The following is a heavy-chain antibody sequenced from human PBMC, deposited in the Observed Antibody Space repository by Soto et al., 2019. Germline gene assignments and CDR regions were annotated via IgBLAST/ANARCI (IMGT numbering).Heavy chain of an antibody. CDR3: ARDGGLAAAGPPPPFDY. D-gene: IGHD6-13*01. CDR2: IWYDGSNK. Sequence: QVQLVESGGGVVQPGRSLRLSCAASGFTFSSYGMHWVRQAPGKGLEWVAVIWYDGSNKYYADSVKGRFTISRDNSKNTLYLQMNSLRAEDTAVYYWARDGGLAAAGPPPPFDYWGQGTLVTVSS. V-gene: IGHV3-33*01. CDR1: GFTFSSYG. J-gene: IGHJ4*02.